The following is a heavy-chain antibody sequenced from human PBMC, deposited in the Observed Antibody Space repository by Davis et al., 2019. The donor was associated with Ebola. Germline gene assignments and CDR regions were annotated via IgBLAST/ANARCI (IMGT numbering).Heavy chain of an antibody. Sequence: PSETLSLTCAVYGGSFSGYYWSWIRQPPGKGLEWIGYIYYSGSTNYNPSLKSRVTISVDTSKNQFSLKLSSVTAADTAVYYCARGSQYDFWSGYYTVYYYYYMDVWGKGTTVTVSS. D-gene: IGHD3-3*01. CDR2: IYYSGST. CDR1: GGSFSGYY. V-gene: IGHV4-59*01. J-gene: IGHJ6*03. CDR3: ARGSQYDFWSGYYTVYYYYYMDV.